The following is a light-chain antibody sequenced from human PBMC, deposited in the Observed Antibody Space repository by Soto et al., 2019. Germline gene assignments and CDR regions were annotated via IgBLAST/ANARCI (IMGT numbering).Light chain of an antibody. V-gene: IGLV1-47*01. J-gene: IGLJ3*02. CDR1: SSSVGTIF. Sequence: QSVLTQPPSVSGTPGQSVTISCSGSSSSVGTIFVYWYQQIPGTAHKLLIFRNNQRPSGVPDRFSGSKSGTSASLAISGLRSEDEADYYCAAWDDSLSIWVFGGGTKLTVL. CDR2: RNN. CDR3: AAWDDSLSIWV.